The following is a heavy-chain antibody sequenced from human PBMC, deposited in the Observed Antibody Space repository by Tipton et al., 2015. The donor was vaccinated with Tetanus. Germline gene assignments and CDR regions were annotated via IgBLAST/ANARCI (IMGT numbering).Heavy chain of an antibody. J-gene: IGHJ6*02. CDR2: INHGGST. CDR1: GGSFSGYY. V-gene: IGHV4-34*01. CDR3: ARGGYAYGLDV. Sequence: LRLSCAVYGGSFSGYYWSWIRQPPGKGLEWIGEINHGGSTNYNPSLTSRITISVDTSKTQFSLKLSPVTAADTAVYYCARGGYAYGLDVWAQGTTVTVSS. D-gene: IGHD5-12*01.